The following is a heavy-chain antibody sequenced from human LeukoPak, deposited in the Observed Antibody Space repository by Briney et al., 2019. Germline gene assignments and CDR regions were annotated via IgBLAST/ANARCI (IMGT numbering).Heavy chain of an antibody. CDR1: GGSITIYY. J-gene: IGHJ4*02. D-gene: IGHD6-19*01. CDR3: ANSAGSTGWFVY. Sequence: SETLSLTCSVSGGSITIYYWSWIRQPPGKGLEWVGYIYYNGRTNYNPSLKSRVTISVDTSKNQFSLKLSSVTAADTAVYYCANSAGSTGWFVYWGQGTLVTVSS. CDR2: IYYNGRT. V-gene: IGHV4-59*12.